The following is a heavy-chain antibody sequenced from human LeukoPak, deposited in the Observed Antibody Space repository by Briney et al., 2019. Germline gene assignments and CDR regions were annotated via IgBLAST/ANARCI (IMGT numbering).Heavy chain of an antibody. CDR3: AKLPLTGYYTFDY. CDR2: ISGSGGST. CDR1: GFTFNNYA. V-gene: IGHV3-23*01. J-gene: IGHJ4*02. D-gene: IGHD3-9*01. Sequence: PGGSLRLSCAASGFTFNNYAMSWVRQAPGKGLEWVSVISGSGGSTYYADSVEGRFTVSRDNSKNTLYLQMNSLRAEDTAVYYCAKLPLTGYYTFDYWGQGAQVTVSS.